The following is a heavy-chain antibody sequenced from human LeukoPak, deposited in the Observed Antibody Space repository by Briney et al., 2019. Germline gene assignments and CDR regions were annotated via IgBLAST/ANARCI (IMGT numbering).Heavy chain of an antibody. CDR2: ISSSSRTI. V-gene: IGHV3-48*01. CDR3: ARKYSSSSPKDYYYYYYMDV. CDR1: GFTFSNYN. D-gene: IGHD6-6*01. J-gene: IGHJ6*03. Sequence: GGSLRLSCAASGFTFSNYNMNWVRQAPGKGLEWVSYISSSSRTIYYADSVKGRFTISRDNAKNSLYLQMNSLRAEDTAVYYCARKYSSSSPKDYYYYYYMDVWGKGTTVTVSS.